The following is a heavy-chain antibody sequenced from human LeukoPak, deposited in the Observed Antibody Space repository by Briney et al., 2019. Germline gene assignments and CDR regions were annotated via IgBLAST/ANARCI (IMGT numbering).Heavy chain of an antibody. V-gene: IGHV1-3*03. J-gene: IGHJ4*02. CDR1: AYSFTPYA. Sequence: ASVKVSCKTSAYSFTPYAIHWVRQAPGQRLEWMDWINAGNGRTKYSQQFQGRLAITRDTSANTVYMDLSSLTSEDMAVYYCARGRWVATNQGYYLDDWGQGTLVTVSS. CDR2: INAGNGRT. CDR3: ARGRWVATNQGYYLDD. D-gene: IGHD5-12*01.